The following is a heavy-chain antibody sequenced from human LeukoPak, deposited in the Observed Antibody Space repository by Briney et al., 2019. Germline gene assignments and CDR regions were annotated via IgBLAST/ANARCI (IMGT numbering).Heavy chain of an antibody. V-gene: IGHV3-30*18. Sequence: GGSLRLSCAASGFTFSSYGMHWVRQAPGKGLEWVAVISYDGSNKYYADSVKGRFTISRDNSKNTLYLQMNSLRAEDTAVYYCAKDRRYADYGYYFDYWGQGTLVTVSS. D-gene: IGHD4/OR15-4a*01. CDR3: AKDRRYADYGYYFDY. CDR2: ISYDGSNK. CDR1: GFTFSSYG. J-gene: IGHJ4*02.